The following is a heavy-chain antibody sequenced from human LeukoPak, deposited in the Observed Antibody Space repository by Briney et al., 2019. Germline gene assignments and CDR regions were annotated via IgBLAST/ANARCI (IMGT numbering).Heavy chain of an antibody. J-gene: IGHJ4*02. CDR1: GFTFSSYW. CDR2: INTDGTTT. Sequence: GGSLRLSCAASGFTFSSYWMHWVRQAPGEGLVWVSRINTDGTTTTYADSVKGRFTISRDNAKSSLYLEMNSLRAEDTAVYYCARPSYASGSFFDYWGQGTLVTVSS. V-gene: IGHV3-74*01. CDR3: ARPSYASGSFFDY. D-gene: IGHD3-10*01.